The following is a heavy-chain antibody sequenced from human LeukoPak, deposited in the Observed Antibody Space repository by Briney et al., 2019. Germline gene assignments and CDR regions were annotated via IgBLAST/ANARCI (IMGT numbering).Heavy chain of an antibody. Sequence: GGSLRLSCEASGFTFGSHAMSWVRQAPGKGLEWVAGIFGSGGSPHYADPVKGRFTISRDNSRNTVYLQINSLRAEDTAVCYCGKTTVGYSSGQKPAWPVDYWGQGTLVTVSS. CDR2: IFGSGGSP. CDR3: GKTTVGYSSGQKPAWPVDY. J-gene: IGHJ4*02. D-gene: IGHD5-18*01. V-gene: IGHV3-23*01. CDR1: GFTFGSHA.